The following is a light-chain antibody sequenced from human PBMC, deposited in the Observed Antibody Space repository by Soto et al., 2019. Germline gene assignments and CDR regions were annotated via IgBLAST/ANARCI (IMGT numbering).Light chain of an antibody. Sequence: QSVLTQPPSASGTPGQRVTISCSGSSSKIGSNYVYWYQQLPGTAPKIIIYRNNQRPSGVPDRISGSKSGTSASLAFIGLGSEDEADYYCSAGDETLSGYFFGTGTKATAL. V-gene: IGLV1-47*01. CDR2: RNN. CDR3: SAGDETLSGYF. CDR1: SSKIGSNY. J-gene: IGLJ1*01.